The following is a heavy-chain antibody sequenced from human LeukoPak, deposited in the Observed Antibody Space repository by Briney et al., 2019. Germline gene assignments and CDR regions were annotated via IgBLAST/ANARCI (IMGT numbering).Heavy chain of an antibody. CDR2: IYHSGST. Sequence: PSETLSLTCVVSGYSINSGYYWGWIRQPPGKGLEWIGSIYHSGSTYYNPSLKSRVTISVDTSKNQFSLKLSSVTAADTAAFYCARLPYCSSTSCYSPYYFDYWGQGTLVTVSS. D-gene: IGHD2-2*01. J-gene: IGHJ4*02. V-gene: IGHV4-38-2*01. CDR3: ARLPYCSSTSCYSPYYFDY. CDR1: GYSINSGYY.